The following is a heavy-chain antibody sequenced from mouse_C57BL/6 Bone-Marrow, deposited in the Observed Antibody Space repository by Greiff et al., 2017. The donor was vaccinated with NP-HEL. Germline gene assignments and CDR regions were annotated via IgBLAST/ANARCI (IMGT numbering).Heavy chain of an antibody. D-gene: IGHD3-3*01. CDR3: AIGGDVERNYFDD. Sequence: VQLQQSGAELVKPGASVKVSCKASGYTFTSYWMHWVKQRPGQGLEWIGRIHPSDSDTNYNQKFKGKATLTVDKSSSTAYMQLSSLTSEDSAVYYCAIGGDVERNYFDDWGQGTTLTVSS. CDR2: IHPSDSDT. V-gene: IGHV1-74*01. CDR1: GYTFTSYW. J-gene: IGHJ2*01.